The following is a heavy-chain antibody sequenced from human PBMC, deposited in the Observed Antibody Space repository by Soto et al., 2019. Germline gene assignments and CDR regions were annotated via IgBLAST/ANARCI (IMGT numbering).Heavy chain of an antibody. CDR1: GFTFSSYA. J-gene: IGHJ4*02. D-gene: IGHD3-3*01. V-gene: IGHV3-23*01. CDR3: AKAEGYYDFWSGRYYFDY. Sequence: GSLRLSCAASGFTFSSYAMSWVRQAPGKGLEWVSAISGSGGSTYYADSVKGRFTISRDNSKNTLYLQMNSLRAEDTAVYYCAKAEGYYDFWSGRYYFDYWGQGTLVTVSS. CDR2: ISGSGGST.